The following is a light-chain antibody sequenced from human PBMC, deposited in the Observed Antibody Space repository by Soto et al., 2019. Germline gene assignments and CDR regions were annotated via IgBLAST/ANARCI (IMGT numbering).Light chain of an antibody. CDR3: GTWDSSLSAGV. V-gene: IGLV1-51*01. CDR1: SSNIGSNY. Sequence: QSVLTQPPSVSAAPGQKVTISCSGSSSNIGSNYVSWYQQLPGTVPKLVIYDNYKRPLGIPDRFSGSKSGTSATLGITGLQTGDEPDYYCGTWDSSLSAGVFGGGTKLTVL. J-gene: IGLJ2*01. CDR2: DNY.